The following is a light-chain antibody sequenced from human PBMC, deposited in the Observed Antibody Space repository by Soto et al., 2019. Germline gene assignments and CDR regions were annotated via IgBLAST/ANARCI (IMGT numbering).Light chain of an antibody. V-gene: IGKV1-39*01. CDR3: QQSYSTLYT. J-gene: IGKJ2*01. CDR1: QSISIY. Sequence: DIPMTQSPSSLSASVGDRVTLTCRASQSISIYLNWFQQKPWRAPKLLISAASSLQSGVPSRYSGSGSGTDFTLTISSLQPEDFATYYCQQSYSTLYTFGQGTKLEIK. CDR2: AAS.